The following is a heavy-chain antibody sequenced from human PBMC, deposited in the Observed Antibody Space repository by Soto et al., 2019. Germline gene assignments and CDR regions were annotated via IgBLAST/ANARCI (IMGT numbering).Heavy chain of an antibody. CDR3: STWDY. Sequence: DVQLVESGGDLVKPGGSLRLSCEVSGLNFSIAWMNWVRQAPGKGLEWVGRIKSSANGGTADYNTPVKGRFGISRDDSKKMLYLQMSGLTFEDTAVYYCSTWDYWGPGTLVAVSS. J-gene: IGHJ4*02. CDR1: GLNFSIAW. CDR2: IKSSANGGTA. V-gene: IGHV3-15*05.